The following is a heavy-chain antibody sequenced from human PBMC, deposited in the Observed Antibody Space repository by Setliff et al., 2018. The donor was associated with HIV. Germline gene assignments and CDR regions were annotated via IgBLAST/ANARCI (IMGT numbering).Heavy chain of an antibody. CDR2: IYPGDSDT. V-gene: IGHV5-51*01. Sequence: GESLTISCKGSGYSFNRYWIGWVRQMPGKGLEWMGIIYPGDSDTRHSPSFQGQVTISADKSISTAYLQWSGLKASDTAMYYCARQTLGYCSGGSCYGGAFDIWGQGTMVTVSS. CDR1: GYSFNRYW. CDR3: ARQTLGYCSGGSCYGGAFDI. D-gene: IGHD2-15*01. J-gene: IGHJ3*02.